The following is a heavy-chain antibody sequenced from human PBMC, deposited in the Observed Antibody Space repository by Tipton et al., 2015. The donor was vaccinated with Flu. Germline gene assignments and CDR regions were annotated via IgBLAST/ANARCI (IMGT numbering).Heavy chain of an antibody. J-gene: IGHJ5*02. CDR2: IYSSGSA. CDR1: GGSISSSSDY. D-gene: IGHD4-11*01. CDR3: ARRDYSNYVSDPKSWFDP. Sequence: TLSLTCNVSGGSISSSSDYWGWIRQPPGKGLEWIGTIYSSGSAYFNPSLRSRVTISADTSKNQFSLKMKSMTAADMAVYYCARRDYSNYVSDPKSWFDPWGQGTLVAVSA. V-gene: IGHV4-39*01.